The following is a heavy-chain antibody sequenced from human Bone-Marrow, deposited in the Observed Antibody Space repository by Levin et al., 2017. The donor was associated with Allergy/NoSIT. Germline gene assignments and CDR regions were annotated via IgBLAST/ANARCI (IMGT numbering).Heavy chain of an antibody. CDR3: ASGQGDYDFWTGHHYYYYGLDV. Sequence: PRASVKVSCKASGYSIINYSMNWVRQAPGQGLEWMGWINTNTGSPTYAQGFTGRFVLSLNTSVNTAYLQISSLKAEDTAVYYCASGQGDYDFWTGHHYYYYGLDVWGQGTTVTVSS. V-gene: IGHV7-4-1*02. CDR1: GYSIINYS. CDR2: INTNTGSP. D-gene: IGHD3-3*01. J-gene: IGHJ6*02.